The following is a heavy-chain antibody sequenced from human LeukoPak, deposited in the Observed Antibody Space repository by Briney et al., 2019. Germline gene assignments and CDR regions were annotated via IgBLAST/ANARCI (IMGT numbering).Heavy chain of an antibody. CDR3: AGPPQVVPAARRDYYYYMDV. D-gene: IGHD2-2*01. CDR1: GGSFSGYY. V-gene: IGHV4-34*01. Sequence: SETLSLTCAVYGGSFSGYYWSWIRQPPGKGLEWIGEINHSGSTNYNPSLKSRVTISVDTSKNQFSLKLSSVTAADTAVYYCAGPPQVVPAARRDYYYYMDVWGKGTTVTISS. J-gene: IGHJ6*03. CDR2: INHSGST.